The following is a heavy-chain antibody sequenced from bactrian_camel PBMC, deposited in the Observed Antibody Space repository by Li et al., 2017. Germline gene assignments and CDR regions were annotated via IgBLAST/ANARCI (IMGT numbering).Heavy chain of an antibody. V-gene: IGHV3S55*01. CDR1: GFALDSD. CDR3: AADRGYGLGCLSDSGY. D-gene: IGHD1*01. CDR2: ISSDGRT. Sequence: HVQLVESGGGSVQAGGSLRLSCTASGFALDSDMGWFRLAPGNECELVSTISSDGRTYYSDSVKGRFTISQDKAKNTMYLQLNNLKPEDTSVYYCAADRGYGLGCLSDSGYWGQGTQVTVS. J-gene: IGHJ6*01.